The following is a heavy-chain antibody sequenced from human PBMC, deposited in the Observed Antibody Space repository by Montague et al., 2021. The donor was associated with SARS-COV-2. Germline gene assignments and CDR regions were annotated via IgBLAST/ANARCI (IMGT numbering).Heavy chain of an antibody. CDR1: GGSVSSGNYY. CDR3: ARRSGITSWYYDY. Sequence: SETLSLTCTVSGGSVSSGNYYWSWMRQPPGKGLQSIGYIYYTGSTNYNPSLQSRVTISVDSSKNQFSVRLSSVTAADTSVYYCARRSGITSWYYDYWGQGTLVTVSS. J-gene: IGHJ4*02. CDR2: IYYTGST. V-gene: IGHV4-61*01. D-gene: IGHD6-25*01.